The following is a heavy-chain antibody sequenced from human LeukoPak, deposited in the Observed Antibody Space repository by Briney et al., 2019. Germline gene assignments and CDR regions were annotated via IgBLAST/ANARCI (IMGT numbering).Heavy chain of an antibody. D-gene: IGHD1-26*01. CDR2: INHSGST. CDR3: AVHIFGSGSYNV. V-gene: IGHV4-34*01. Sequence: SETLSLTRAVYGGSFSDYYLSWIRQPPVKGLEWIGEINHSGSTNYNPSLKSRVTISVDTSKNQFSLQMTYVTAADTGVYFCAVHIFGSGSYNVWGQGTLVTVSS. J-gene: IGHJ4*02. CDR1: GGSFSDYY.